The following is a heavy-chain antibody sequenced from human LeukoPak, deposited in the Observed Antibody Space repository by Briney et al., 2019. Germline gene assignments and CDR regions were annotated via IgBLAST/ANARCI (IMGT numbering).Heavy chain of an antibody. J-gene: IGHJ4*02. CDR3: ASVTSITMVRGVGY. Sequence: PGGSLRLSCAASGFTFSSYGMHWVRQAPGKGLEWVAVISYDGSNKYYADSVKGRFTISRDNSKNTLYLQMNSLRAEDTAVYYCASVTSITMVRGVGYWGQGTLVTVSS. V-gene: IGHV3-30*03. D-gene: IGHD3-10*01. CDR2: ISYDGSNK. CDR1: GFTFSSYG.